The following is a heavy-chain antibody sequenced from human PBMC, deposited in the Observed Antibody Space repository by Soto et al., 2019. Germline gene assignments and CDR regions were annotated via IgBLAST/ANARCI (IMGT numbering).Heavy chain of an antibody. J-gene: IGHJ6*03. Sequence: GASVKVSCKASGYTFTGYYMHWVRQAPGQGLERMGWINPNSGGTNYAQKFQGWVTMSRDTSISTAYMELSRLRSDDTAVYYCAIGGKRLGYCSGGSCDWAPDYYYYYYMDVWGKGTTVTVSS. CDR1: GYTFTGYY. D-gene: IGHD2-15*01. CDR3: AIGGKRLGYCSGGSCDWAPDYYYYYYMDV. V-gene: IGHV1-2*04. CDR2: INPNSGGT.